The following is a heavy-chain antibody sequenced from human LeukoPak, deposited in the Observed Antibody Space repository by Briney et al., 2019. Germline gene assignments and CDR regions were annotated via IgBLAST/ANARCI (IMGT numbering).Heavy chain of an antibody. CDR3: ARESPLGELSIDY. D-gene: IGHD3-16*02. V-gene: IGHV3-48*02. CDR2: ITSTSSPI. CDR1: GFTFSSYS. J-gene: IGHJ4*02. Sequence: GGSLRLSCIASGFTFSSYSMNWVRLAPGKGLEWLSYITSTSSPIYYADSVQGRFIISRDNAKNSLSLQMNSLRDEDTAVYFCARESPLGELSIDYWGQGTLVTVSS.